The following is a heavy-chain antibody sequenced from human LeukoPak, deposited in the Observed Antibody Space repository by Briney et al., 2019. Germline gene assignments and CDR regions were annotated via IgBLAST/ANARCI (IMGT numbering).Heavy chain of an antibody. CDR2: INAGNGNT. Sequence: VASVKVSCKASGYTFTSYAMHWVRQAPGQRLEWMGWINAGNGNTKYSQEFQGRVTITRDTSASTAYMELSSLRSEDMAVYYCARDFSPYYDSSGPGGAFDIWGQGSMVTVSS. V-gene: IGHV1-3*03. CDR3: ARDFSPYYDSSGPGGAFDI. D-gene: IGHD3-22*01. CDR1: GYTFTSYA. J-gene: IGHJ3*02.